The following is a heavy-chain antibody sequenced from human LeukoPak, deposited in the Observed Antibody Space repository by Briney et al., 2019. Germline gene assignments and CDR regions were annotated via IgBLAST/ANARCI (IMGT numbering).Heavy chain of an antibody. CDR3: ARDFTPYCSSTSCIGAFDI. CDR1: GFTFDDYT. J-gene: IGHJ3*02. D-gene: IGHD2-2*01. V-gene: IGHV3-43*01. CDR2: ISWDGGST. Sequence: GGSLRLSCAASGFTFDDYTMHWVRQAPGKGLEWVSLISWDGGSTYYADSVKGRFTISRDNSKNTLYLQMNSLRAEDTAVYYCARDFTPYCSSTSCIGAFDIWGQGTMVTVSS.